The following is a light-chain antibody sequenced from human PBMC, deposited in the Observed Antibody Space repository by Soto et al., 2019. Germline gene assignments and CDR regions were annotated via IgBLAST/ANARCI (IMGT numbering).Light chain of an antibody. CDR3: QQSYNSPWT. J-gene: IGKJ1*01. V-gene: IGKV1-39*01. CDR2: AAS. CDR1: QRIMKY. Sequence: DIQMTQSPSSLSASVGDRVTITCRASQRIMKYLHWYQQKPRKVPKLLIYAASSLESGVPSRFSGSGSETDFSLTISSLQPEDFATYYCQQSYNSPWTFGPGTKVEIK.